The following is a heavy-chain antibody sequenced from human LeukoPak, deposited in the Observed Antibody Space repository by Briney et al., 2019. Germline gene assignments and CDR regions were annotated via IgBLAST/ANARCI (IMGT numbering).Heavy chain of an antibody. CDR2: ITGTGGNT. CDR3: MKDALISYRGAWSHSDY. D-gene: IGHD2-2*01. J-gene: IGHJ4*02. Sequence: GGSLRLSCAASGFTFSSYTVSWVRQAPGKGLEWVSGITGTGGNTYYPDSVKGRFTISRDNSKNTLYLQMNRLRAEDTAIYYCMKDALISYRGAWSHSDYWGQGTLVTVSS. V-gene: IGHV3-23*01. CDR1: GFTFSSYT.